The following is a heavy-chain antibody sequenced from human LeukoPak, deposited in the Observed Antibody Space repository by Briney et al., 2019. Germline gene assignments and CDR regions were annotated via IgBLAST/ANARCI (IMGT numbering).Heavy chain of an antibody. CDR2: ISWNSGSI. D-gene: IGHD3-22*01. CDR1: GFTFDDYA. CDR3: AKMGEIVVVIGAFDI. Sequence: GGPLRLSCAASGFTFDDYAMHWVRQAPGKGLEWVSGISWNSGSIGYADSVKGRVTISRDNAKNSLYLQMNSLRAEDTALYYCAKMGEIVVVIGAFDIWGQGTMVTVSS. V-gene: IGHV3-9*01. J-gene: IGHJ3*02.